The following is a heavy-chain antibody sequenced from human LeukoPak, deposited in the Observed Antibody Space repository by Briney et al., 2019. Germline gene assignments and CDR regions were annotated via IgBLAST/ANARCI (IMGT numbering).Heavy chain of an antibody. CDR2: ISDSGGRT. J-gene: IGHJ4*02. CDR1: GFTFSNHA. V-gene: IGHV3-23*01. D-gene: IGHD3-22*01. Sequence: QPGGSLRLSCAASGFTFSNHAMSWVRQAPGKGLEWVSIISDSGGRTYHTDSVKGRFSISRDNSKNTLYLQMSGLRVDDTAIYYCAKDLHESRGYYYGDFDYWGQGTLVTVSS. CDR3: AKDLHESRGYYYGDFDY.